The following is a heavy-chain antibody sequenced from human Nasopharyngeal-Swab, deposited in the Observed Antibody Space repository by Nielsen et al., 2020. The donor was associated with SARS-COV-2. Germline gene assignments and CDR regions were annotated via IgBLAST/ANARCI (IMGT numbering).Heavy chain of an antibody. Sequence: GVSLRLSCAASGFTFSSYAMSWVRQAPGKGLEWVSVIYSGGSSTYYADSVKGRFTISRDNSKNTLYLQMNSLRAEDTAVYYCATGGAAAGPDPYYYYGMDVWGQGTTVTVSS. D-gene: IGHD6-13*01. CDR2: IYSGGSST. CDR3: ATGGAAAGPDPYYYYGMDV. CDR1: GFTFSSYA. V-gene: IGHV3-23*03. J-gene: IGHJ6*02.